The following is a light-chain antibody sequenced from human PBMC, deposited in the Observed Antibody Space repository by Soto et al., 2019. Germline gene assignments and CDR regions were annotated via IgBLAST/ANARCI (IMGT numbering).Light chain of an antibody. CDR1: SSDVGGYNY. V-gene: IGLV2-14*01. CDR3: SSYTSSSTLGV. J-gene: IGLJ1*01. Sequence: QSVLTQPASVSGSPGQSITISCTGTSSDVGGYNYVSWYQQHLGKAPKLMIYDVSNRPSGVPNRFSGSKSGNTASLTISGLQAEDEADYYCSSYTSSSTLGVFGTSTRSPS. CDR2: DVS.